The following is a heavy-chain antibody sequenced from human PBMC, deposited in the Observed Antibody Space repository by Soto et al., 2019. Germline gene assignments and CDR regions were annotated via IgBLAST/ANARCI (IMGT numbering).Heavy chain of an antibody. V-gene: IGHV3-30-3*01. Sequence: QVQLVDSGGGVVQPGRSLRLSCAASEFTFSSYAMHWVRQAPGKGLEWVAVISYDGDKKYYADSVKGRFTISRDNSENTLSLHMNRLRAEDTAVYYCVRGRGDYGGVNFDWYFDLWGRGTLVTVSS. CDR3: VRGRGDYGGVNFDWYFDL. D-gene: IGHD4-17*01. CDR2: ISYDGDKK. CDR1: EFTFSSYA. J-gene: IGHJ2*01.